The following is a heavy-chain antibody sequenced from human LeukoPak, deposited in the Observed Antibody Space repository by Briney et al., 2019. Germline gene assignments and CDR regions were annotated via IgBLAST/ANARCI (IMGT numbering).Heavy chain of an antibody. V-gene: IGHV4-59*08. CDR3: ARLMERAFDI. CDR1: GGSISSYY. D-gene: IGHD1-26*01. Sequence: SETLSLTCTVSGGSISSYYWSWIRQPPGKGLEWIGYIYYSGSTNYNPSLKSRATISVDTSKNQFSLKLSSVTAADTAVYYCARLMERAFDIWGQGTMVTVSS. CDR2: IYYSGST. J-gene: IGHJ3*02.